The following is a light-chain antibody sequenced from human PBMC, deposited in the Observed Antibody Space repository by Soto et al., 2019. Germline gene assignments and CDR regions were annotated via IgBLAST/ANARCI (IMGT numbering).Light chain of an antibody. J-gene: IGKJ1*01. V-gene: IGKV3-20*01. CDR3: QQYGGAPRT. CDR2: GTS. Sequence: EIVLTQSPGTLSLSPGERVTLSCRASQTVASNFLAWYQQKPGQAPRLLIYGTSSRAAAIPDRFGGSGSGTDFTLSISRLEPEDVAVYYCQQYGGAPRTFGQGTKVEIK. CDR1: QTVASNF.